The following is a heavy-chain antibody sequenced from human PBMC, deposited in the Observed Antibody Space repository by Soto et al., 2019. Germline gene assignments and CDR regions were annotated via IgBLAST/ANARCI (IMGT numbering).Heavy chain of an antibody. J-gene: IGHJ3*02. V-gene: IGHV3-7*01. CDR3: ARGGYDHDAFDI. D-gene: IGHD5-12*01. Sequence: GGSLRLSCATSGFTFSSYAMSWVRQAPGKGLEWVANIKQDGSEKYYVDSVKGRFTISRDNAKNSLYLQMNSLRAEDTAVYYCARGGYDHDAFDIWGQGTMVTVSS. CDR2: IKQDGSEK. CDR1: GFTFSSYA.